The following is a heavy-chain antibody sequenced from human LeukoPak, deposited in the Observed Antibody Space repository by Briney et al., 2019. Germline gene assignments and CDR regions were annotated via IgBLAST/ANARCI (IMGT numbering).Heavy chain of an antibody. V-gene: IGHV3-30*04. CDR2: LSYDGVNA. Sequence: PGGSLRLSCVVSVFSFSDNVFHWVRQAPGKGLEWVTYLSYDGVNAFYADSVKGRFTISRDTAGGTVSLQMDNLRVEDTAVYYCARGGRRDGTVSTYYFYAMDVWGQGTAVTVSS. CDR1: VFSFSDNV. CDR3: ARGGRRDGTVSTYYFYAMDV. J-gene: IGHJ6*02. D-gene: IGHD3-10*01.